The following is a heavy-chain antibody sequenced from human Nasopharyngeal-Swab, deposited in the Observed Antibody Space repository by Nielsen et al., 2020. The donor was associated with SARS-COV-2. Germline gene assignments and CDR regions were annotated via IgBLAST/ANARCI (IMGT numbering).Heavy chain of an antibody. CDR1: GGSLSSARYY. CDR3: AREGSTRPWNGYYYGMDD. Sequence: SETLPLTCTVSGGSLSSARYYWSWIRQPPGEGPEWTGYIYYSGSTNYNPSLKSRVTISVDTSKNQFSLKLSSVTAADTAVYYCAREGSTRPWNGYYYGMDDRGQGTTVTVSS. V-gene: IGHV4-61*01. D-gene: IGHD1-1*01. CDR2: IYYSGST. J-gene: IGHJ6*02.